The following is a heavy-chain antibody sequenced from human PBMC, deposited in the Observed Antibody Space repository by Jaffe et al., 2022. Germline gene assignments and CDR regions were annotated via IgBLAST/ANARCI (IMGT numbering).Heavy chain of an antibody. CDR1: GYTFTGYY. CDR3: ARDWDTMVRGKGVAFDI. Sequence: QVQLVQSGAEVKKPGASVKVSCKASGYTFTGYYMHWVRQAPGQGLEWMGWINPNSGGTNYAQKFQGRVTMTRDTSISTAYMELSRLRSDDTAVYYCARDWDTMVRGKGVAFDIWGQGTMVTVSS. CDR2: INPNSGGT. J-gene: IGHJ3*02. D-gene: IGHD3-10*01. V-gene: IGHV1-2*02.